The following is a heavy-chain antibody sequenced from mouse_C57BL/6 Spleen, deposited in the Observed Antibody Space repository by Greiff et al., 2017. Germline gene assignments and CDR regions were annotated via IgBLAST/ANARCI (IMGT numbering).Heavy chain of an antibody. CDR2: IYPGDGDT. CDR1: GYAFSSYW. D-gene: IGHD3-3*01. J-gene: IGHJ1*03. Sequence: VQLQQSGAELVKPGASVKISCKASGYAFSSYWMNWVKQRPGKGLEWIGQIYPGDGDTNYNGKCKGKATLTADKSSSTAYMQLSSLTSEDSAVYFCARAGTEWCFDVWGTGTTVTVSS. V-gene: IGHV1-80*01. CDR3: ARAGTEWCFDV.